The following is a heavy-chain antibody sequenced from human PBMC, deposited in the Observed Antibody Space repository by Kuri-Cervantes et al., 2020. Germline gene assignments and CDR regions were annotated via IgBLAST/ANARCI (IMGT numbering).Heavy chain of an antibody. J-gene: IGHJ4*02. CDR2: ISYDGSNK. V-gene: IGHV3-30-3*01. Sequence: SCAASGFTFSSYAMHWVRQAPGKGLEWVAVISYDGSNKYYADSVKGRFTISRDNSKNTLYLQMNSLRAEDTAVYYCARSDSSSWDRDFYFDYWGQGTLVTVSS. CDR1: GFTFSSYA. D-gene: IGHD6-13*01. CDR3: ARSDSSSWDRDFYFDY.